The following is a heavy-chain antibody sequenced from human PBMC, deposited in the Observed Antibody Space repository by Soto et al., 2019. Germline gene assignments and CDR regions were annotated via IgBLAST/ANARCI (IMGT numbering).Heavy chain of an antibody. Sequence: EVQPVESGGGLVQPGGSLRLSCAASGFTFSSYWMHWVRQAPGKGLVWVSRIKSDGSGTSYADSVKGRLTISRDNAKNTLYLQMNSLRAEDTAVYYCARGDGDYYDGNGYLGRHWGQGTLVTVSP. V-gene: IGHV3-74*01. J-gene: IGHJ4*02. CDR3: ARGDGDYYDGNGYLGRH. CDR2: IKSDGSGT. D-gene: IGHD3-22*01. CDR1: GFTFSSYW.